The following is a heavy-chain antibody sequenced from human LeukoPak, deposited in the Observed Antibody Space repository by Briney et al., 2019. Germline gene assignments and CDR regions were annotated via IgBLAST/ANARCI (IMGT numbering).Heavy chain of an antibody. J-gene: IGHJ6*02. D-gene: IGHD5-18*01. CDR1: GYTFTSYG. CDR2: ISAYNGNT. V-gene: IGHV1-18*01. CDR3: ARVGYSYGYYYGMDV. Sequence: GASVKVSCKASGYTFTSYGISWVRQAPGQGLKWMGWISAYNGNTNYAQKLQGRVTMTTDTSTSTAYMELRSLRSDDTAVYYCARVGYSYGYYYGMDVWGQGTTVTVSS.